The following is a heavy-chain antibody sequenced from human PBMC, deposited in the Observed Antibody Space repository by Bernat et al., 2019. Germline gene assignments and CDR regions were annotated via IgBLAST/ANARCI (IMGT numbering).Heavy chain of an antibody. CDR3: ARDTLNDY. Sequence: QVQLVESGGGVVQPGRSLRLSCAASGFTFSSYAMHWVRQAPGKGLEWVAVISYDGSNKYYADSVKGRFTISRENSKNTLYLQMNSLRAEDTAVYYCARDTLNDYWGQGTLVTVSS. J-gene: IGHJ4*02. CDR1: GFTFSSYA. D-gene: IGHD3-16*01. V-gene: IGHV3-30*01. CDR2: ISYDGSNK.